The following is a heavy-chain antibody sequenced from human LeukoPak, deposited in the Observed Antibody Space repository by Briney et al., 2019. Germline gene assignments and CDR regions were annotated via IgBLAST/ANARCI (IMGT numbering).Heavy chain of an antibody. CDR1: GYTFSGNG. D-gene: IGHD4-11*01. CDR2: ISAYNGNT. CDR3: ARRATTVTFDY. Sequence: ASLKVSCTASGYTFSGNGISWVRQAPGQGLEWMGWISAYNGNTNYAQKLQGRVTMTTDTSTSTAYMELRSLRSDDTAVYYCARRATTVTFDYWGLGTLVTVSS. V-gene: IGHV1-18*01. J-gene: IGHJ4*02.